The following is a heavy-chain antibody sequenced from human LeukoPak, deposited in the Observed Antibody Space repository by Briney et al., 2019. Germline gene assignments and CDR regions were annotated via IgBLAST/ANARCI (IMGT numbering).Heavy chain of an antibody. J-gene: IGHJ4*02. Sequence: PGGSLRLSCAASGFTFSSYEMNWVRQAPGKGLEWISYISSSGSTIYYRDSVKGRFTISRDNAKNSLYLQMNSLRAEDTALYYCARTSTTVGTSINYWGQGTLVTVSS. CDR1: GFTFSSYE. V-gene: IGHV3-48*03. CDR2: ISSSGSTI. D-gene: IGHD1-26*01. CDR3: ARTSTTVGTSINY.